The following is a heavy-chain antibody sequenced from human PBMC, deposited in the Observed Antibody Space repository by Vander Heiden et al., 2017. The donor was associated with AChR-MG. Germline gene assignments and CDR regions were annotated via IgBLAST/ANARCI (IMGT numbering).Heavy chain of an antibody. CDR3: ARGGHCSSTSCPRADYYYGMDV. D-gene: IGHD2-2*01. J-gene: IGHJ6*02. CDR1: GITFSSYD. Sequence: EVQLVESGGGLVQPGGSLRPSCAASGITFSSYDLQWVLQAKGKGLEWVSAIGAAGGPYYPGSVKGRFTIARENAKNSLYLQMNSLRAGDTAVYYCARGGHCSSTSCPRADYYYGMDVWGQGTTVTVSS. V-gene: IGHV3-13*05. CDR2: IGAAGGP.